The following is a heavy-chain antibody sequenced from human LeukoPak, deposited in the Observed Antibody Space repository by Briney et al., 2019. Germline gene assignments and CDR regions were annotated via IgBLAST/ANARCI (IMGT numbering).Heavy chain of an antibody. CDR2: IIPIFGTA. D-gene: IGHD2-15*01. CDR1: GGTFSSYA. CDR3: ARAPLRYCSGGSCSHFDY. Sequence: GASVKVSCKASGGTFSSYAISWVRQVPGQGLEWMGGIIPIFGTANYAQKFQGRVTITADKSTSTAYMELSSLRSEDTAVYYCARAPLRYCSGGSCSHFDYWGQGTLVTVSS. J-gene: IGHJ4*02. V-gene: IGHV1-69*06.